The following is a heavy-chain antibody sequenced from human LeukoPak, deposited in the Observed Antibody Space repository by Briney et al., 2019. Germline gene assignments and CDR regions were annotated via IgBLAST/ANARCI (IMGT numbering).Heavy chain of an antibody. D-gene: IGHD1-1*01. Sequence: GGSLRLSCAASGFTFSSYGMHWVRQAPGKRLEWVAFIRYDGSNKYYADSVKGRFTISRDNSKNTLYLQMNSLRAEDTAVYYCAKGPLNSADYWGQGTLVTVSS. CDR3: AKGPLNSADY. CDR1: GFTFSSYG. V-gene: IGHV3-30*02. J-gene: IGHJ4*02. CDR2: IRYDGSNK.